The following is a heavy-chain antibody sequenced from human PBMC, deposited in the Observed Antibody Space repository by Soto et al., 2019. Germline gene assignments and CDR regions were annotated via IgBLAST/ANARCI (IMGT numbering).Heavy chain of an antibody. Sequence: QVQLVESGGGVVQPGRSLRLSCAASGFTFSSYAMHWVRQAPGKGLEWVAVISYDGSNKYYADSVKGRFTISRDNSKNTLYLQMNSLRAEDTAVYYCARDRLVPHYVGLDYWGQGTLVTVSS. CDR3: ARDRLVPHYVGLDY. CDR2: ISYDGSNK. CDR1: GFTFSSYA. V-gene: IGHV3-30-3*01. D-gene: IGHD6-6*01. J-gene: IGHJ4*02.